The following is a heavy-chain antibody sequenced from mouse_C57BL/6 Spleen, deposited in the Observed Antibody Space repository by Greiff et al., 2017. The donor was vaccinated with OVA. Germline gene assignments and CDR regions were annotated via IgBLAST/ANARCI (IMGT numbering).Heavy chain of an antibody. J-gene: IGHJ4*01. CDR2: ISNLAYSI. V-gene: IGHV5-15*01. CDR1: GFTFSDYG. Sequence: EVKLVESGGGLVQPGGSLKLSCAASGFTFSDYGMAWVRQAPRKGPEWVAFISNLAYSIYYADPVTGRFPISRENAKNTLYLEMSGLRSEDTAMYCCARQVVAKAMDYWGQGTSVTVSS. D-gene: IGHD1-1*01. CDR3: ARQVVAKAMDY.